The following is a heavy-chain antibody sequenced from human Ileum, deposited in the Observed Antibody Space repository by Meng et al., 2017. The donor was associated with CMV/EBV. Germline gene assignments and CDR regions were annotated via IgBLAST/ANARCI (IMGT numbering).Heavy chain of an antibody. J-gene: IGHJ4*02. CDR1: GFTFSNYW. CDR2: IKEDGSEK. V-gene: IGHV3-7*03. D-gene: IGHD3-22*01. CDR3: AISPKDVLLPVAMTW. Sequence: GESLKISCAASGFTFSNYWISWVRQAPGKGLEWVANIKEDGSEKYYVDSVKGRFTISRDNAKKSLYLQMNSLRAEDTAVYYSAISPKDVLLPVAMTWWGQGTLVTVSS.